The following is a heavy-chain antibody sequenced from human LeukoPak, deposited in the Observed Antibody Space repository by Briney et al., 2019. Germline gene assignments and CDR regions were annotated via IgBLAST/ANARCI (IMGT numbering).Heavy chain of an antibody. CDR1: GYTFTGYY. CDR3: ARDFTDGWWLSKPGGYYFDY. CDR2: INPNSGGT. J-gene: IGHJ4*02. Sequence: ASVKVSCKASGYTFTGYYMHWVRQAPGQGLEWMGWINPNSGGTNYAQKFQGRVTMTRDTSISTAYMELSRLRSDDTVVYYCARDFTDGWWLSKPGGYYFDYWGQGTLVTVSS. V-gene: IGHV1-2*02. D-gene: IGHD2-15*01.